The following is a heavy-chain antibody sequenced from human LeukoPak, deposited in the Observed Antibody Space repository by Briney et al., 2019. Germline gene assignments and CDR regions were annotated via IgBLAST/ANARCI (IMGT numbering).Heavy chain of an antibody. D-gene: IGHD1-14*01. Sequence: GASVKVSCKASGYTFTGYYMHWLRQAPGQGLEWMGRINPNSGGTNYAQKFQGRVTMTRDTSISTAYMELSRLRSDDTAVYYCATDKKTGNFDYWGQGTLVTVSS. CDR2: INPNSGGT. CDR3: ATDKKTGNFDY. J-gene: IGHJ4*02. CDR1: GYTFTGYY. V-gene: IGHV1-2*06.